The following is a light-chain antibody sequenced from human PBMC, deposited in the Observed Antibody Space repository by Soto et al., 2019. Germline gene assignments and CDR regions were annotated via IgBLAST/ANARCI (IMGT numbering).Light chain of an antibody. CDR3: RSYTSSSTLKG. CDR1: RSDVGGYNY. V-gene: IGLV2-14*01. CDR2: EVS. Sequence: QSALTQPASVSGSPGQSITISCTGTRSDVGGYNYVPWYQQHPGKAPKLMMYEVSNRPAGVSNRFSGSKSGNTASLTISGLQAEDEAEYYCRSYTSSSTLKGFGGGTQLTVL. J-gene: IGLJ3*02.